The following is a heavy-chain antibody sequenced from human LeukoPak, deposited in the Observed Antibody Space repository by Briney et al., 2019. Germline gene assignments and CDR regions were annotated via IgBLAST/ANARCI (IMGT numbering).Heavy chain of an antibody. V-gene: IGHV4-61*02. J-gene: IGHJ4*02. Sequence: SETLSLTCTVSGGSINSPSFYWSWPRQPAGKGLEWIGRIYTGGNAKSNPSLESRVTISVDTSRSQFSLKLSSVTAADTAIYYCATERVYGVSSPAFDSWGQGTLVTVSS. CDR3: ATERVYGVSSPAFDS. CDR1: GGSINSPSFY. D-gene: IGHD4-17*01. CDR2: IYTGGNA.